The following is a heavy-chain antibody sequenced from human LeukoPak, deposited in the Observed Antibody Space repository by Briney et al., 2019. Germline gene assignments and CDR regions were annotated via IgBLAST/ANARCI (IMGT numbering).Heavy chain of an antibody. CDR2: IIPIFGIA. CDR3: ARSFQYCINSSCYFLGVDY. J-gene: IGHJ4*02. CDR1: GSTFSRYA. Sequence: GSSVKVSCKASGSTFSRYAISWVRQAPGQGLEWMGGIIPIFGIANYAQKFQGRVTITADESTSTAYMELSSLRSEDTAVYYCARSFQYCINSSCYFLGVDYWGQGTLVTVSS. V-gene: IGHV1-69*01. D-gene: IGHD2-2*01.